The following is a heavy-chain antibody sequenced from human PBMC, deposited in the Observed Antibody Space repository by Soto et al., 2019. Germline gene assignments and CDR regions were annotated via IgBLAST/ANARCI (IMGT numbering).Heavy chain of an antibody. Sequence: SETLALTCAVSGGSISSSNWWSWVRQPPGKGLEWIGEIYHSGSTNYNPSLKSRVTISVDKSKNQYSLKLSSVTAADTAVYYCARVAGSYYYGMDVWGQGTTVTVSS. CDR2: IYHSGST. J-gene: IGHJ6*02. D-gene: IGHD1-26*01. CDR1: GGSISSSNW. CDR3: ARVAGSYYYGMDV. V-gene: IGHV4-4*02.